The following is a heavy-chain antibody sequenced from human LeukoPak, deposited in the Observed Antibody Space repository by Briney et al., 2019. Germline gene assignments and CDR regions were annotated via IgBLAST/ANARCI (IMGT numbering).Heavy chain of an antibody. V-gene: IGHV3-23*01. CDR1: GFTFSSYA. D-gene: IGHD5-24*01. Sequence: PGGSLRLSCAASGFTFSSYAMSWVRQAPGKGLEWVSPLSGNGGRTYYADSVKGRFTISRDNSRNTLFLQMNSLRAEDTAVYYCAKVAEMDTILGKFDNWGQGTLVTVSS. CDR3: AKVAEMDTILGKFDN. J-gene: IGHJ5*02. CDR2: LSGNGGRT.